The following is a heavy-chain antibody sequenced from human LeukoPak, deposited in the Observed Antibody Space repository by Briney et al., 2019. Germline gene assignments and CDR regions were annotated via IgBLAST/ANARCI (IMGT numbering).Heavy chain of an antibody. Sequence: PGGSLRLSCAASGFTFSSYSMNWVRQAPGKGLEWVSSISSGSSYIYYADSVKGRFTISRDNAKNSLYLQMNSLRAEDTAVYYCARASSSSGINWFDPWGQGTLVTVSS. J-gene: IGHJ5*02. V-gene: IGHV3-21*01. CDR3: ARASSSSGINWFDP. CDR1: GFTFSSYS. CDR2: ISSGSSYI. D-gene: IGHD6-6*01.